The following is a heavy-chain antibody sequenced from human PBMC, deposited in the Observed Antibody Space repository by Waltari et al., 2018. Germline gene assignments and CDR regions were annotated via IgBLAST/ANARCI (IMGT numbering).Heavy chain of an antibody. Sequence: EVQLVESGGGLVQPGGSLSLSCAASGFTFSRYWMSWVRQAPGTGLGGVSLITSEGRNTGYADSVKGRVTISRDNAKNTLYMEMNSLRDEDTAVYYCVRDRGMDAWGQGTTVTVSS. CDR1: GFTFSRYW. J-gene: IGHJ6*02. CDR2: ITSEGRNT. CDR3: VRDRGMDA. V-gene: IGHV3-74*01.